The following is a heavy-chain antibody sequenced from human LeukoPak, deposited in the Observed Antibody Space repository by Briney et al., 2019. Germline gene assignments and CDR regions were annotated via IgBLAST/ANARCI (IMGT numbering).Heavy chain of an antibody. Sequence: PSETLSLTCTVSGGSISSYYWSWIRQPPGKGLEWVSYISSSSYYTNYADSVRGRFTISRDNAKNSLYLQMNSLSAEDTAVYYCARGAKYCSSTSCYEDAFDFWGQGTMVTVSS. CDR3: ARGAKYCSSTSCYEDAFDF. V-gene: IGHV3-11*05. D-gene: IGHD2-2*01. CDR2: ISSSSYYT. CDR1: GGSISSYY. J-gene: IGHJ3*01.